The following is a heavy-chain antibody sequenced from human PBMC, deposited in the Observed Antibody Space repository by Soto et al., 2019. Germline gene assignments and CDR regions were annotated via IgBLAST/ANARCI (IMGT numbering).Heavy chain of an antibody. CDR2: IKQDGSEK. Sequence: GGSLRLSCAASGFTFSSYWMSWVRQAPGKGLEWVANIKQDGSEKYYVDSVKGRFTISRDNAKNSLYLQMNSLRAEDTAVYYCARAFYDILTGYYLFDYWGQGTLVTVSS. D-gene: IGHD3-9*01. CDR3: ARAFYDILTGYYLFDY. V-gene: IGHV3-7*05. CDR1: GFTFSSYW. J-gene: IGHJ4*02.